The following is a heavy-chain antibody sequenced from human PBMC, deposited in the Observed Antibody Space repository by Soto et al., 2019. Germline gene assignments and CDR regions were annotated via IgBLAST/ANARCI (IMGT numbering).Heavy chain of an antibody. V-gene: IGHV1-46*03. CDR2: INPSGGST. J-gene: IGHJ4*02. CDR1: GYTFTSYY. D-gene: IGHD6-19*01. CDR3: ARDGSSGWLRGYYFDY. Sequence: ASVKVSCKASGYTFTSYYMHWVRQAPGQGLEWMGIINPSGGSTSYAQKFQGRVTMTRDTSTSTVYMELSSLGSEDTAVYYCARDGSSGWLRGYYFDYWGQGTLVTVSS.